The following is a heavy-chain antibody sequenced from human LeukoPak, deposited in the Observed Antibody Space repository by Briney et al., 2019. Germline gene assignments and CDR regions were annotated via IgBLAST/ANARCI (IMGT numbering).Heavy chain of an antibody. V-gene: IGHV3-21*01. CDR2: ICYTSTNK. Sequence: GGSLRLSCAASGFSFSTSTMNWVRQAPGKGLEWVSSICYTSTNKYYVASVKGRFTISRDNAENSLYLQTHSLRAEDSAVYYCVRGDNRAYWGQGTLVTVSS. D-gene: IGHD1-14*01. J-gene: IGHJ4*02. CDR1: GFSFSTST. CDR3: VRGDNRAY.